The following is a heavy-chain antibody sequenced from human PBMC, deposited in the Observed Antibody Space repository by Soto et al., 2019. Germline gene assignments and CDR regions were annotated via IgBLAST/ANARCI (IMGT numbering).Heavy chain of an antibody. V-gene: IGHV4-59*01. CDR1: GGSISSYY. D-gene: IGHD3-16*02. CDR2: IYYSGST. CDR3: AREIVAFDI. J-gene: IGHJ3*02. Sequence: SETLSLTCTVSGGSISSYYWSWIRQPPGKGLGWIGYIYYSGSTNYNPSLKSRVTISVDTSKNQFSLKLSSVTAADTAVYYCAREIVAFDIWGQGTMVTVSS.